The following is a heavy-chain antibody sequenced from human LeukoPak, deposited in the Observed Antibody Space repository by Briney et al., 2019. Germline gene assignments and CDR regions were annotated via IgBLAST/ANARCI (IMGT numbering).Heavy chain of an antibody. CDR2: ISSSSSYI. Sequence: GGSLRLSCAASGFTFSSYAMSWVRQAPGKGLEWVSSISSSSSYIYYADSVKGRFTISRDNAKNSLYLQMNSLRAEDTAVYYCARSSQRITMVFYYYYMDVWGKGTTVTVSS. CDR1: GFTFSSYA. CDR3: ARSSQRITMVFYYYYMDV. D-gene: IGHD3-10*01. V-gene: IGHV3-21*01. J-gene: IGHJ6*03.